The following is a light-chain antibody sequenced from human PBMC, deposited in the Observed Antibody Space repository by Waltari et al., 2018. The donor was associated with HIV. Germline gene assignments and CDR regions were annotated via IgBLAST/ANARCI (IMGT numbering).Light chain of an antibody. CDR1: QSVGSSF. J-gene: IGKJ2*01. Sequence: EIVLTQSPGTLSLSPGHRATLSCGASQSVGSSFLAWYQQKPGQAPRLLIYRTSTRATGTPDRFNGSWSGTDFILTISRLEPADSAVYYCQQYSTSTGYTFGQGTKLEIK. CDR2: RTS. CDR3: QQYSTSTGYT. V-gene: IGKV3-20*01.